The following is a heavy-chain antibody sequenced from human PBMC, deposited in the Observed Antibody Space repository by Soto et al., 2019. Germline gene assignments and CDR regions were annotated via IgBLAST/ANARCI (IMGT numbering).Heavy chain of an antibody. D-gene: IGHD6-19*01. CDR2: INHSGST. CDR1: GGSFSGYY. J-gene: IGHJ4*02. Sequence: SETLSLTCAVYGGSFSGYYWSWIRQPPGKGLEWIGEINHSGSTNYNPSLKSRVTISVDTSKNQFSLKLSSVTAADTAVYYCASPYNSSGLGYWGQGTLVTVSS. CDR3: ASPYNSSGLGY. V-gene: IGHV4-34*01.